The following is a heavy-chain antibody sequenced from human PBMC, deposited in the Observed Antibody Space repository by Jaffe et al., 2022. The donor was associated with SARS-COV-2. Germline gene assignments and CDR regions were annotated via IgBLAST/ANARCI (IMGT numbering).Heavy chain of an antibody. Sequence: QLQLQESGPGLVKPSETLSLTCTVSGGSISSSSYYWGWIRQPPGKGLEWIGSIYYSGSTYYNPSLKSRVTISVDTSKNQFSLKLSSVTAADTAVYYCARHTLSSTSAPSFDYWGQGTLVTVSS. CDR1: GGSISSSSYY. CDR2: IYYSGST. J-gene: IGHJ4*02. D-gene: IGHD2-2*01. V-gene: IGHV4-39*01. CDR3: ARHTLSSTSAPSFDY.